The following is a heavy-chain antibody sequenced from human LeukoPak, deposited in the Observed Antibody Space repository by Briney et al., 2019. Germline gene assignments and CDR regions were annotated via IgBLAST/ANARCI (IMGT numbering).Heavy chain of an antibody. Sequence: SETLSLTCTVSGDSVSSNYWSWIRQPPGKGLEWIEYIYNSGSTSYNPSIKSRVTISVDTSKNQFSLKLSSVTAADTAVYYCARAKPNWNPPDYWGQGTLVSVSS. D-gene: IGHD1-1*01. CDR2: IYNSGST. CDR1: GDSVSSNY. V-gene: IGHV4-59*08. J-gene: IGHJ4*02. CDR3: ARAKPNWNPPDY.